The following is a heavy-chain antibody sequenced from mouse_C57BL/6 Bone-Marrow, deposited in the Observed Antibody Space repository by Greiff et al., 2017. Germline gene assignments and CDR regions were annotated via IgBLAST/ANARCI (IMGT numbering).Heavy chain of an antibody. V-gene: IGHV1-82*01. CDR1: GYAFSSSW. J-gene: IGHJ4*01. CDR3: ARSGYYYGSIYYAMDY. Sequence: QVQLQQSGPELVKPGASVKISCKASGYAFSSSWMNWVKQRPGKGLEWIGRIYPGDGDTNYNGTFKGKATLTADKSSSTAYLQLSSLTSEDSAVYFCARSGYYYGSIYYAMDYWGQGTSVTVSS. CDR2: IYPGDGDT. D-gene: IGHD1-1*01.